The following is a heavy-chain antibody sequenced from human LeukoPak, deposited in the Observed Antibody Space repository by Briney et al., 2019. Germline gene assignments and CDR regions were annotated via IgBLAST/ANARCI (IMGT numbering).Heavy chain of an antibody. CDR3: ARPASSVWPYDAFDI. J-gene: IGHJ3*02. CDR1: GFTFSSYW. V-gene: IGHV3-7*01. D-gene: IGHD6-19*01. Sequence: GGSLRLSCAASGFTFSSYWMSWVRQAPGKGLEWVANIKQDGSEKYYVDSVKGRFTISRDNAKNSLYLQMNSLRAEDTAVYYCARPASSVWPYDAFDIWGQGTMVTVSS. CDR2: IKQDGSEK.